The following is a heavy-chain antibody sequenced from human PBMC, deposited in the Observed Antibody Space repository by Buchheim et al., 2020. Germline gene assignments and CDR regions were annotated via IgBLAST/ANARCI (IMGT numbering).Heavy chain of an antibody. CDR2: IYYSGST. CDR1: GGSISSSSYY. Sequence: QLQLQESGPGLVKPSETLSLTCTVSGGSISSSSYYWGWIRQPPGKGLEWIGSIYYSGSTYYNPSLKSRVTISVDTSKNQFSLKLSSVTAADTAVYYCARHLVAAARENWFDPWGQGTL. CDR3: ARHLVAAARENWFDP. D-gene: IGHD6-13*01. J-gene: IGHJ5*02. V-gene: IGHV4-39*01.